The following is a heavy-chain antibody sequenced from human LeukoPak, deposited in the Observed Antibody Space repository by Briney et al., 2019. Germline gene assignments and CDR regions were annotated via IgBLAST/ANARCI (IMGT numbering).Heavy chain of an antibody. V-gene: IGHV3-64D*09. D-gene: IGHD2-15*01. J-gene: IGHJ4*02. CDR1: RFTFSTSL. CDR2: ISSDGGST. CDR3: VQDNGQGGFDY. Sequence: GGSLRLSCSASRFTFSTSLMFWVRQAPGKGLEYVSAISSDGGSTYHADTVYGRFTISRDNSKNSLYLHMSGLRTEDTAVYYCVQDNGQGGFDYWGEGTLVSVSS.